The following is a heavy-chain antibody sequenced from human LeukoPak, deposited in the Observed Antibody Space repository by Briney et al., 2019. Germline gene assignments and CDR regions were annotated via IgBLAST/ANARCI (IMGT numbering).Heavy chain of an antibody. V-gene: IGHV3-30*04. CDR2: ISYDGSSK. J-gene: IGHJ3*02. D-gene: IGHD5-18*01. CDR1: GFTFSSYE. Sequence: GGSLRLSCAASGFTFSSYEMNWVRQAPGKGLEWVAVISYDGSSKYYGDSVKGRFTISRDNSKNTLYLQMNSLRAEDTAVYYCARARSSYGYGDAFDIWGQGTMVTVSS. CDR3: ARARSSYGYGDAFDI.